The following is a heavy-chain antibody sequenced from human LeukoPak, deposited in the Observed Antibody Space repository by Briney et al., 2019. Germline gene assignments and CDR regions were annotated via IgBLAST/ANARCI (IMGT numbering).Heavy chain of an antibody. CDR1: GGSISSYY. CDR3: ARGFVITMVRGVTTQVDWFDP. J-gene: IGHJ5*02. CDR2: IYTSGST. Sequence: PSETLSLTCTVSGGSISSYYWSWIRQPAGKGLEWIGRIYTSGSTNYNPSLKSRVTMSVDTSKNQFSLKLSPVTAADTAVYYCARGFVITMVRGVTTQVDWFDPWGQGTLVTVFS. V-gene: IGHV4-4*07. D-gene: IGHD3-10*01.